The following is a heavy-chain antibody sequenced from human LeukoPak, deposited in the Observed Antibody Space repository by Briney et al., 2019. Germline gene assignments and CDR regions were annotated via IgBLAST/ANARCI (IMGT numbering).Heavy chain of an antibody. J-gene: IGHJ5*02. CDR1: GFTFSSYS. V-gene: IGHV3-23*01. CDR3: AKEVVATTSYNWFDP. Sequence: GGSLRLSCAASGFTFSSYSMNWVRQAPGKGLEWVSAISGSGGSTYYADSVKGRFTISRDNSKNTLYLQMNSLRAEDTAVYYCAKEVVATTSYNWFDPWGQGTLVTVSS. CDR2: ISGSGGST. D-gene: IGHD5-12*01.